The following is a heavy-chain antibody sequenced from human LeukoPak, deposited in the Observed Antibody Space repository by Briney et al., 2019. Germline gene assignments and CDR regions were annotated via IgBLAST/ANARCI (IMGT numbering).Heavy chain of an antibody. Sequence: GGSLRLSCAASGFTFDDYAMHWDRQAPGKGLEWVSGISWNSGSIGYADSVKGRFTISRDNAKNSLYLQMNSLRAEDTAVYYCARDKSEWEYSRLFDYWGQGTLVTVSS. J-gene: IGHJ4*02. CDR3: ARDKSEWEYSRLFDY. CDR1: GFTFDDYA. V-gene: IGHV3-9*01. CDR2: ISWNSGSI. D-gene: IGHD1-26*01.